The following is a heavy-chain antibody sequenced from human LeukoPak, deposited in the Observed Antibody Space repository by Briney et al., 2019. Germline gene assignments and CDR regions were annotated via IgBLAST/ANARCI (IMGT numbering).Heavy chain of an antibody. CDR3: SRVSCTSTSCPGWIDP. J-gene: IGHJ5*02. V-gene: IGHV4-59*01. CDR2: IYYSRTT. D-gene: IGHD2-2*01. CDR1: GGSISSYY. Sequence: PSETLSLTCTVSGGSISSYYWSWIRQPPGKGRYWNGYIYYSRTTNYNSSLKSLVTISLDTSKKHLSPKLSSESAADTAVYDSSRVSCTSTSCPGWIDPWGQGTLVRVSS.